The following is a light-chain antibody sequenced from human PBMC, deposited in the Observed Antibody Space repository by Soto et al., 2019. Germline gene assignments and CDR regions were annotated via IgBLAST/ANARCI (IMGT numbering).Light chain of an antibody. CDR1: QGINKW. CDR3: QQYDSWPLT. CDR2: SAS. V-gene: IGKV1-12*01. Sequence: DIQMTQSPSSVSASVGDRVTITCRASQGINKWLAWYQQKPGTAPKLLIYSASSLQSGVPSRFSGSGSGTDFTLTISSLQSEDFAVYYCQQYDSWPLTFGGGTKVEIK. J-gene: IGKJ4*01.